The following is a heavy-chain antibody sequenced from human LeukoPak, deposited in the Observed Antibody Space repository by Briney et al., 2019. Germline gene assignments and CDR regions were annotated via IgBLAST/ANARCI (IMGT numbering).Heavy chain of an antibody. V-gene: IGHV4-31*03. D-gene: IGHD6-19*01. CDR2: IYYSGST. CDR1: GGSVSSGSHY. Sequence: PSETLSLTCTVSGGSVSSGSHYWSWIRQPPGKGLEWIGYIYYSGSTYYNPSLKSRVTISVDTSKNQFSLKLSSMTAADTAVYYCARANFIKYSSGWTFDYWGQGTLVTVSS. CDR3: ARANFIKYSSGWTFDY. J-gene: IGHJ4*02.